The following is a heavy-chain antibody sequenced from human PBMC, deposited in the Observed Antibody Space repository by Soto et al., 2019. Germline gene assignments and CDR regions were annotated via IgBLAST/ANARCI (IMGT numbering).Heavy chain of an antibody. CDR1: GGSISSGGYS. CDR3: ARAIGWFGELLGGYYFDY. J-gene: IGHJ4*02. CDR2: IYHSGST. D-gene: IGHD3-10*01. V-gene: IGHV4-30-2*01. Sequence: QLQLQESGSGLVKPSQTLSLTCAVSGGSISSGGYSWSWIRQPPGKGLEWIGYIYHSGSTYYNPSLQIRVTISVDRSKTQFSLKLSSVTAADTAVYYCARAIGWFGELLGGYYFDYWGQGTLVTVSS.